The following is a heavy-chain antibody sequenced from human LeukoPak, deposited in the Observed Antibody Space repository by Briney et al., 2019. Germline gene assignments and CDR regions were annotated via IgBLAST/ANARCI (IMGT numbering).Heavy chain of an antibody. V-gene: IGHV1-2*02. CDR3: AKKVRGPSHPLDF. D-gene: IGHD5-12*01. J-gene: IGHJ4*02. CDR2: INPEKRDT. Sequence: ASVKVSCKASGYTFPGYAIHWVRQSPGQGLEWMGWINPEKRDTGYAHKFQGRVTMTSDTSISTAYMELSSLGSDDTAVYYCAKKVRGPSHPLDFWGQGTLVTVSS. CDR1: GYTFPGYA.